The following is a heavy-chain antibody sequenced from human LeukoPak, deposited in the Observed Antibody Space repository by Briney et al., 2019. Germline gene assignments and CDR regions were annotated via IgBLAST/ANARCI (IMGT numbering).Heavy chain of an antibody. V-gene: IGHV3-7*01. Sequence: GGSLRLSCVVSGYSFSTNMMTWVSQAPGKGLEWVATILPGGKESYRVESVKGRFTVSRDNAKNSLFLQMNSLRADDPAVYYCMSAHGYWGQGTLVTVSS. CDR1: GYSFSTNM. CDR2: ILPGGKES. CDR3: MSAHGY. J-gene: IGHJ4*02.